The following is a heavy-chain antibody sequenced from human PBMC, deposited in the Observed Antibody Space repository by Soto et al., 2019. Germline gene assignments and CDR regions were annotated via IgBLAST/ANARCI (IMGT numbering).Heavy chain of an antibody. D-gene: IGHD6-13*01. CDR2: TRNKANSDTT. Sequence: EVQLVESGGGLVQPGGSLRLSCAASGFTLSDHYMDWVRQAPGKGLEWVGRTRNKANSDTTEYAASVKGRFTISRDDSMNSLYLQMNSLKTEDTAVYYCARSGRDSSTWSYDAFDIWGQGTMVTVSS. J-gene: IGHJ3*02. CDR1: GFTLSDHY. CDR3: ARSGRDSSTWSYDAFDI. V-gene: IGHV3-72*01.